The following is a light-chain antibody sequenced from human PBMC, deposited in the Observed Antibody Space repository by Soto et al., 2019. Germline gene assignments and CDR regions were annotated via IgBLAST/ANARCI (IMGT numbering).Light chain of an antibody. CDR1: HIGSKS. CDR3: QVWDSSSDLRWV. CDR2: DDS. Sequence: SYELTQPPSVSVAPGQTARITCGGNHIGSKSVHWYQQKPGQAPVLVVYDDSDRPSGIPERFSGSNSGNTATLTISRVEAGDEADYYCQVWDSSSDLRWVFGGGTKLTVL. V-gene: IGLV3-21*02. J-gene: IGLJ3*02.